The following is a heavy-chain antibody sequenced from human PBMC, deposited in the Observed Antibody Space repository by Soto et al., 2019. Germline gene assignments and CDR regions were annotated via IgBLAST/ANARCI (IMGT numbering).Heavy chain of an antibody. Sequence: GASVEVSCKASGGTFSSYAISWVLQAPGQGLEWMGGIIPIFGTANYAQKFQGRVTITADESTSTAYMELSSLRSEDTAVYYCASRELDWLPNQPYYYYYGMDVWGQGTTVTVSS. D-gene: IGHD3-3*01. CDR1: GGTFSSYA. CDR2: IIPIFGTA. CDR3: ASRELDWLPNQPYYYYYGMDV. V-gene: IGHV1-69*13. J-gene: IGHJ6*02.